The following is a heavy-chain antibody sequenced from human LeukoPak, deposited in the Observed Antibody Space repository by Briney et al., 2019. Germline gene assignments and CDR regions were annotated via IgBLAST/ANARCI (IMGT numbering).Heavy chain of an antibody. Sequence: SETLSLTCTVSGDSFSSVTDYWAWIRQPPGKGLEWIASGDYSGGTYYNPSLESRVAISADMSKNQFSLKLTSVTGADTAVYYCARAYYYGSGSYYNVFDYWGQGTLVTVSS. J-gene: IGHJ4*02. V-gene: IGHV4-39*07. CDR3: ARAYYYGSGSYYNVFDY. D-gene: IGHD3-10*01. CDR1: GDSFSSVTDY. CDR2: GDYSGGT.